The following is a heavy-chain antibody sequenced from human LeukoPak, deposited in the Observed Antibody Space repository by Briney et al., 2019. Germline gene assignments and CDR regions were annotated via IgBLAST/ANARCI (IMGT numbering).Heavy chain of an antibody. D-gene: IGHD5-18*01. CDR2: IYHSGST. J-gene: IGHJ4*02. CDR1: GGSISSSNW. Sequence: SETLSLTCAVSGGSISSSNWWSWVRQPPGKGLEWIGEIYHSGSTNYSPSLKSRVTISVDTSKNQFSLKLSSVTAADTAVYYCARDRYSYGNHFDYWGQGTLVTVSS. CDR3: ARDRYSYGNHFDY. V-gene: IGHV4-4*02.